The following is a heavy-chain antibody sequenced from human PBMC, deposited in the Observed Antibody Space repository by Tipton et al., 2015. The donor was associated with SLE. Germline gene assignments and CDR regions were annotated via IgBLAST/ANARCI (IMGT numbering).Heavy chain of an antibody. D-gene: IGHD2-21*01. V-gene: IGHV4-59*11. CDR3: ARDPLPNCGGWY. Sequence: TLSLTCAVSGGSISSHYWSWIRQPPGKGLEWIGYIYYSGSTNYNPSLKSRVTISVDTSKNQFSLKLSSVTAADTAVYYCARDPLPNCGGWYWGQGTLVTVSS. CDR2: IYYSGST. CDR1: GGSISSHY. J-gene: IGHJ4*02.